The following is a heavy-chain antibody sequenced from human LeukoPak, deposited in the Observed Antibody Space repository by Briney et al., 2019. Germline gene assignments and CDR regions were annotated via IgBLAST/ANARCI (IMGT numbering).Heavy chain of an antibody. CDR2: INHSGST. V-gene: IGHV4-34*01. Sequence: SETLSLTCAVYGGSFSGYYWSWIRQPPGKGLEWIGEINHSGSTNYNPSLKSRVTISVDTPKNQFSLKLSSVTAADTAVYYCARGTLLWFGELSVFDYWGQGTLVTVSS. CDR3: ARGTLLWFGELSVFDY. J-gene: IGHJ4*02. D-gene: IGHD3-10*01. CDR1: GGSFSGYY.